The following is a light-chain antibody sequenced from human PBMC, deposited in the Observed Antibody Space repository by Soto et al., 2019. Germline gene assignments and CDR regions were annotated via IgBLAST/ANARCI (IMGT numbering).Light chain of an antibody. Sequence: DIQMTQSPSSLSASVGARVTITCQASQDINNYLNWYQQKPGKAPKLLLRDASTLETGVPSRFSGSGSGTDFTFTISSLQPEDIGTYFCLHYDRLPLTFGGGTKVEIK. CDR2: DAS. CDR3: LHYDRLPLT. CDR1: QDINNY. J-gene: IGKJ4*01. V-gene: IGKV1-33*01.